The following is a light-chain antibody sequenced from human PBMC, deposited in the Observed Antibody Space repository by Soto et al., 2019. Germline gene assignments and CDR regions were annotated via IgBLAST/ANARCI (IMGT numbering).Light chain of an antibody. CDR3: GTWDSSLSAYV. J-gene: IGLJ1*01. V-gene: IGLV1-51*02. CDR2: ENN. CDR1: GSNIGNNY. Sequence: QSVLTQPPSVSAAPGQKVTISCSGSGSNIGNNYVSWYQQLPGTAPELLIYENNKRPSGIPDRFSGSKSGTSATLGITGLQTGDEADYYCGTWDSSLSAYVFGTGTKLTVL.